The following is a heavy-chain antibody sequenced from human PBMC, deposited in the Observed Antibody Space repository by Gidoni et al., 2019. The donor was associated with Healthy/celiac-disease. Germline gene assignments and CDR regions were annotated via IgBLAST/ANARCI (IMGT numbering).Heavy chain of an antibody. Sequence: QVQLQESGPGLVKPSQTLSLTCTVSGGSISSGSYYWSWIRQPAGKGLEWIGRIYTSGSTNYNPSLKSRVTISVDTSKNQFSLKLSSVTAADTAVYYCATGLQWLDGDYGMDVWGQGTTVTVSS. CDR3: ATGLQWLDGDYGMDV. CDR2: IYTSGST. D-gene: IGHD6-19*01. V-gene: IGHV4-61*02. CDR1: GGSISSGSYY. J-gene: IGHJ6*02.